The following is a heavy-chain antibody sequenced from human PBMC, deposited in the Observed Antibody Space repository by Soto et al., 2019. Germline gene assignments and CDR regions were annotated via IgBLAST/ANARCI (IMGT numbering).Heavy chain of an antibody. CDR2: CSYSGSP. CDR1: GGSISGSTYH. CDR3: ARGIRNYAGYNWFDP. Sequence: SETLSLTCTVSGGSISGSTYHWGWIRQPPGKGLEWIGSCSYSGSPYYNASLKSRVTISVDTSKNQFSLKLTSVTAADTAAYYCARGIRNYAGYNWFDPWGQGTLVTVSS. V-gene: IGHV4-39*01. J-gene: IGHJ5*02. D-gene: IGHD4-4*01.